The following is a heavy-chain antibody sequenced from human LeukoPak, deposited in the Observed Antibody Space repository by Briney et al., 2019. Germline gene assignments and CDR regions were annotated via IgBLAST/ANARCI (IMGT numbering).Heavy chain of an antibody. D-gene: IGHD3-10*01. CDR3: ARDLRYYGSGSYYNWFDP. CDR2: IYYSGST. V-gene: IGHV4-61*01. J-gene: IGHJ5*02. Sequence: PSETLSLTCTVSGGSISSSSYYWGWIRQPPGKGLEWIGYIYYSGSTNYNPSLKSRVTISVDTSKNQFSLKLSSVTAADTAVYYCARDLRYYGSGSYYNWFDPWGQGTLVTVSS. CDR1: GGSISSSSYY.